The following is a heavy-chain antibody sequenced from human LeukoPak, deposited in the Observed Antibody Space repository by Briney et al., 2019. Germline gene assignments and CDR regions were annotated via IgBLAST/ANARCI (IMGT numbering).Heavy chain of an antibody. V-gene: IGHV4-39*01. J-gene: IGHJ4*02. D-gene: IGHD4-11*01. CDR1: GGSISSSSYY. CDR2: IYYSGST. Sequence: SETLSLTCTVSGGSISSSSYYWGWIRQPPGKGLEWIGSIYYSGSTYYNPSLKSRVTISVDTSKNQFSLKLSSVTAADTAVYYCARHYSNYGTWDYWGQGTLVTVSS. CDR3: ARHYSNYGTWDY.